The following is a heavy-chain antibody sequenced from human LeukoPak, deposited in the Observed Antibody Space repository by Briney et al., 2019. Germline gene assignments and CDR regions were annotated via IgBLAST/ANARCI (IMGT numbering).Heavy chain of an antibody. J-gene: IGHJ4*02. CDR3: ARDGITMIVVVNEFDY. CDR1: GFTFSSYA. Sequence: GGSLRLSCAASGFTFSSYAMHWVRQAPGKGLEWVAVISYDGSNKYYADSVKGRFTISRDNSKNTLYLQMNSLRAEDTAVYYCARDGITMIVVVNEFDYWGQGTLVTVSS. D-gene: IGHD3-22*01. V-gene: IGHV3-30-3*01. CDR2: ISYDGSNK.